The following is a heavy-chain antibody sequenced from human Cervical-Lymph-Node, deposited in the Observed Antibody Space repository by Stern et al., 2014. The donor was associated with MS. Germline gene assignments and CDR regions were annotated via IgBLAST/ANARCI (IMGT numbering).Heavy chain of an antibody. Sequence: QVQLGQSGAEVKKPGSSVKVSCKASGGTFSSYAINWVRQGTGQGLEWMGWMNPYSGNAVYAQKFQGRVTMTRDTSTSTAYLELTSLRSEDTAVFYCARGRELLSLDYWGQGTLVTVSS. V-gene: IGHV1-8*02. CDR3: ARGRELLSLDY. CDR1: GGTFSSYA. J-gene: IGHJ4*02. D-gene: IGHD1-26*01. CDR2: MNPYSGNA.